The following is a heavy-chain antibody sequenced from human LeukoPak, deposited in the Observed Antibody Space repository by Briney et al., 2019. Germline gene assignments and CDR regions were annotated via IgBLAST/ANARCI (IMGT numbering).Heavy chain of an antibody. V-gene: IGHV3-73*01. CDR2: IRSKANSYAT. D-gene: IGHD6-19*01. CDR1: GFTFSGSA. CDR3: TRHEPMGGWYAYGMDV. Sequence: GGSLRLSCAASGFTFSGSAMHWVRQASGKGLEWVGRIRSKANSYATAYAASVKGGFTISRDDSKNTAYLQMNSLKTEDTAVYYCTRHEPMGGWYAYGMDVWGQGTTVTVSS. J-gene: IGHJ6*02.